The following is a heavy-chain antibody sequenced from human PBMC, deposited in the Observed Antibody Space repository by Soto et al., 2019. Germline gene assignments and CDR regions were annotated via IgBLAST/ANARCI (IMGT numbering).Heavy chain of an antibody. CDR2: INHSGST. Sequence: QVQLQQWGAGLLKPSETLSLTCAVYGGSFSGYYWSWIRQPPGKGLEWIGEINHSGSTNYNPSLKSRVTISVDPSKNQFSLKLSSVTAADTAVYYCARGHYYVFWSGYYRYYYMDVWGKGTTVTGSS. CDR3: ARGHYYVFWSGYYRYYYMDV. J-gene: IGHJ6*03. CDR1: GGSFSGYY. V-gene: IGHV4-34*01. D-gene: IGHD3-3*01.